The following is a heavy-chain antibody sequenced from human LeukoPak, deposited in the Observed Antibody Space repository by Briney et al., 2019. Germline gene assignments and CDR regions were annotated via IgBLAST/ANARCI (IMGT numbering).Heavy chain of an antibody. CDR1: GYTFTSYD. CDR2: MNPNSGST. CDR3: ARDIDMITFGLDAPG. V-gene: IGHV1-8*01. J-gene: IGHJ4*02. Sequence: ASVKVSCKASGYTFTSYDINWVRQATGQGLEWMGWMNPNSGSTGYAQKFQGRVTMTRNTSISTAYMELSSLRSEDTAVYYCARDIDMITFGLDAPGWGQGTLVTVSS. D-gene: IGHD3-16*01.